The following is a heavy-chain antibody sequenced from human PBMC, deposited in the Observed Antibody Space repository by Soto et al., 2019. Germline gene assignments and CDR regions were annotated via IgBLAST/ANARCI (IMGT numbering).Heavy chain of an antibody. CDR3: TREPLDGYRFDH. J-gene: IGHJ4*02. Sequence: QVQLVQSGAEVRKPGASVKLSCKASAFTFTNYNIHWMRQAPGQGLEWIGIIRPTYGNTQYAQAFQGRASINRDTATSTVYLELSSLKSEDTAVFYCTREPLDGYRFDHWGQGAQVTVSS. CDR2: IRPTYGNT. CDR1: AFTFTNYN. D-gene: IGHD5-18*01. V-gene: IGHV1-46*03.